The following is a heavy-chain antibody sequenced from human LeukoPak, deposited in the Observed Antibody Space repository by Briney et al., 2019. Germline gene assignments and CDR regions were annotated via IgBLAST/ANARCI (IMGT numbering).Heavy chain of an antibody. D-gene: IGHD2-2*01. J-gene: IGHJ5*02. Sequence: VASVKVSCKASGYTFTSYGISWVRQAPGQGLEWVGTINPSGGSRSYAQKFQGRVTMTRDTSTSTVYMELSSLRSEDTAVYFCARDACSSTICQAGGNWFDPWGQGTLVIVS. CDR2: INPSGGSR. V-gene: IGHV1-46*01. CDR3: ARDACSSTICQAGGNWFDP. CDR1: GYTFTSYG.